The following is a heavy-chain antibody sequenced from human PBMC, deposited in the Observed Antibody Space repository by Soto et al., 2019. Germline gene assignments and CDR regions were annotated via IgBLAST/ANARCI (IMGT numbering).Heavy chain of an antibody. Sequence: SETLSLTCAVSGGPICSGGYSWSWMRQPPGMGLEWNGYIYNSGRTYYNPSPKSRVTTTVDRSKNQCSLKLSDATAADTAVYYCASADDYGGNGWLDPWGQGTLVTVSS. CDR2: IYNSGRT. CDR1: GGPICSGGYS. V-gene: IGHV4-30-2*01. D-gene: IGHD4-17*01. CDR3: ASADDYGGNGWLDP. J-gene: IGHJ5*02.